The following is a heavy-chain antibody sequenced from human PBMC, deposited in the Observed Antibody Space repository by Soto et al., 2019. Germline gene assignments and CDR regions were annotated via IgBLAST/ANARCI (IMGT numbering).Heavy chain of an antibody. Sequence: EVQVVESGGGWVQPGASLRLSCAVSGFTFRSYWMSWVRQAPGKGLEWVTTIKQDGSEKYYVDSVKGRFTIPRDNAENSLDLQMNSRSAEDTAVDLFARDVDYDYVTWGRGALVTDSS. CDR1: GFTFRSYW. J-gene: IGHJ5*02. D-gene: IGHD3-3*01. V-gene: IGHV3-7*01. CDR2: IKQDGSEK. CDR3: ARDVDYDYVT.